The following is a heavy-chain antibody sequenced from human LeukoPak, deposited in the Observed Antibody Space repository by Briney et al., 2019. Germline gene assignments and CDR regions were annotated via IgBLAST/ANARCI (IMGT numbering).Heavy chain of an antibody. V-gene: IGHV4-59*01. D-gene: IGHD6-19*01. Sequence: PSETLSLTCTVSGGSISSYYWSWIRQPPGKGLEWIGYIYYSGSTNYNPSLKSRVTISVDASKNQFSLKLSSVTAADTAVYYCARGGGYSSGWSLDYYYYYGMDVWGQGTTVTVSS. CDR3: ARGGGYSSGWSLDYYYYYGMDV. CDR1: GGSISSYY. J-gene: IGHJ6*02. CDR2: IYYSGST.